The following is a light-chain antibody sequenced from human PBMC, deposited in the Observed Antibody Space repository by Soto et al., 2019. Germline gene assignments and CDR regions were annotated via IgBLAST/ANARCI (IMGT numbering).Light chain of an antibody. CDR2: GAS. CDR1: QSVSSN. J-gene: IGKJ1*01. CDR3: QQYNNWPST. V-gene: IGKV3-15*01. Sequence: EIVMTQSPATLSLSPCERATLSCRASQSVSSNLAWYQQKPGQAPRLLIYGASTRATGIPARFSGSGSGTDFTLTISSLQSEDFAVYYCQQYNNWPSTFGQGTKVDI.